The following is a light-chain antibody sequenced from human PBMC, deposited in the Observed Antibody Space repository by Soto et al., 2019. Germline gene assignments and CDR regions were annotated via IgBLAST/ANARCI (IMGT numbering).Light chain of an antibody. CDR3: QQYASRPPWT. CDR1: HHVATN. V-gene: IGKV3-15*01. J-gene: IGKJ1*01. Sequence: EIVMTQSPVTLSVSPGERAPLSCMASHHVATNLAWYQQKPGQPPRLLIYGASTRATSFSARFSGGGSGTEFTRTVSRPSSDVSAVYSCQQYASRPPWTFGKGTRV. CDR2: GAS.